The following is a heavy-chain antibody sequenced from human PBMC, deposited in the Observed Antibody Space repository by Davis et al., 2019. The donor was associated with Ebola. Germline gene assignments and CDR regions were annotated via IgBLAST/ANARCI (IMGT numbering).Heavy chain of an antibody. V-gene: IGHV3-30*04. CDR3: AKADPQQYFDY. CDR2: ISYDGSNK. Sequence: GESLKISCAASGFTFRSYVMHWVRQAPGKGLEWVAVISYDGSNKYYADSLKGRFTISRDYSKKTLSLQMNSLRPEDTAVYYCAKADPQQYFDYWGQGTLVTVSS. CDR1: GFTFRSYV. J-gene: IGHJ4*02.